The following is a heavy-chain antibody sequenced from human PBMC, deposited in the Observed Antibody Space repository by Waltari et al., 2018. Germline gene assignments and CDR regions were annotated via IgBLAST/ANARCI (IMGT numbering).Heavy chain of an antibody. CDR1: GYSISSGYY. V-gene: IGHV4-38-2*01. CDR3: ARNGPTMIVVASHAFDI. CDR2: IYHSGST. J-gene: IGHJ3*02. D-gene: IGHD3-22*01. Sequence: QMQLQESGPGLVKPSETLSLTCAVSGYSISSGYYWGWIRQPPGKGLEWIGSIYHSGSTYYNPSLKSRVTISVDTSKNQFSLKLSSVTAADTAVYYCARNGPTMIVVASHAFDIWGQGTMVTVSS.